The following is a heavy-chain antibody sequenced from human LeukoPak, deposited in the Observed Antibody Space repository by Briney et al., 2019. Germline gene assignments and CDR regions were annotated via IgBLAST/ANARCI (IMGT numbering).Heavy chain of an antibody. Sequence: GGSLRLSCAASGFTFNSYAMSWVRQAPGKGLEWVSSISSSGGSTYYVDSVKGRFTISRDNSKNTLYLQMNSLRAEDTAVYYCAESPMTRVTTGGFDFWGRGTLVTVSS. V-gene: IGHV3-23*01. CDR1: GFTFNSYA. CDR2: ISSSGGST. D-gene: IGHD4-17*01. J-gene: IGHJ4*02. CDR3: AESPMTRVTTGGFDF.